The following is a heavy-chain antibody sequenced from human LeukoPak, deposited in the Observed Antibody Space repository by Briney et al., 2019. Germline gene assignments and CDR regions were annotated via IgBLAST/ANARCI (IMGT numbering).Heavy chain of an antibody. V-gene: IGHV3-48*03. J-gene: IGHJ4*01. CDR2: ISSSGSTI. CDR1: GFTFSSYE. D-gene: IGHD6-19*01. Sequence: GGSLRLSCAASGFTFSSYEMNWVRQAPGKGLEWASYISSSGSTIYYADSVKGRFTISRDNAKNSLYLQMNSLRAEDTAVYYCARAVAVRFGYWGQGTLVTVSS. CDR3: ARAVAVRFGY.